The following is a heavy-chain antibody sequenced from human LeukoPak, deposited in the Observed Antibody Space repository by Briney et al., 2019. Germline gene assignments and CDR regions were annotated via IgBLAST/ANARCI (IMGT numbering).Heavy chain of an antibody. V-gene: IGHV4-39*07. CDR3: ARGKGIVVVSAMGDYYYYMDV. CDR1: GDSISSDGYY. J-gene: IGHJ6*03. CDR2: IHHSGST. Sequence: PSETLSLTCTVSGDSISSDGYYWSWIRQPPGKGLGWIGEIHHSGSTNYNPSLKSRVTISVDTSKNQFSLKLSSVTAADTAVYYCARGKGIVVVSAMGDYYYYMDVWGKGTTVTVSS. D-gene: IGHD2-2*01.